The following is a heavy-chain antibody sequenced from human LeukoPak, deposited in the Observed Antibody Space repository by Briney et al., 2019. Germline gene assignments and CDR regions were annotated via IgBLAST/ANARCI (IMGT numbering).Heavy chain of an antibody. D-gene: IGHD3-10*01. Sequence: PSETLSLTCTVSGGSISSYYWSWIRQPPGKGLEWIGYIYYSGSTNYNPSLKSRVPISVDTSKNQFSLKLSSVTAADTAVYYCARGVRGNHYFDYWGQGTLVTVSS. CDR2: IYYSGST. CDR3: ARGVRGNHYFDY. V-gene: IGHV4-59*01. CDR1: GGSISSYY. J-gene: IGHJ4*02.